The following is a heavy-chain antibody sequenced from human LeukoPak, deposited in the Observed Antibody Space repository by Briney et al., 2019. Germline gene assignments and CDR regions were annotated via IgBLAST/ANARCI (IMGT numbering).Heavy chain of an antibody. D-gene: IGHD4-11*01. V-gene: IGHV4-59*11. CDR3: AREGTTVTHFDY. Sequence: SETLSLTCTVSGRSISGHYWSWIRQPPGKGLEWIWYIYSSGSTNYNPSLKSRVTISIDTSKNQFSLKLTSVAAADTAVYYCAREGTTVTHFDYWGQGTLVTVSS. CDR2: IYSSGST. CDR1: GRSISGHY. J-gene: IGHJ4*02.